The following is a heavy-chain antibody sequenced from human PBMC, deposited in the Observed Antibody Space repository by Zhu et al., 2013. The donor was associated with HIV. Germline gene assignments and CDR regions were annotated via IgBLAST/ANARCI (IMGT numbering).Heavy chain of an antibody. Sequence: QVQLVQSGAEVKKPGASVKVSCKASGYTFTSYGISWVRQAPGQGLEWMGWINPSSGGTKYAQKFQGRVIMTRDTSISTAYMELSRLRSDDTAVYYCARRLIAVPTFDIWGQGTMVTVSS. V-gene: IGHV1-2*02. CDR3: ARRLIAVPTFDI. D-gene: IGHD2-21*01. CDR1: GYTFTSYG. J-gene: IGHJ3*02. CDR2: INPSSGGT.